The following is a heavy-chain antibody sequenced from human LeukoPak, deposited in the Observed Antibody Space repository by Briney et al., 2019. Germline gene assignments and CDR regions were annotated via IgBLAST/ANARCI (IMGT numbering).Heavy chain of an antibody. CDR1: GFTFDDYA. CDR3: AKSERYDSSGYYHN. D-gene: IGHD3-22*01. CDR2: ISGDGGST. J-gene: IGHJ4*02. Sequence: PGGSLRLSCAASGFTFDDYAMHWVRQAPGKGLEWVSLISGDGGSTYYADSVKGRFTISRDNCKNSLYLQMNSLRTEDTALYYCAKSERYDSSGYYHNWGQGTLVTVSS. V-gene: IGHV3-43*02.